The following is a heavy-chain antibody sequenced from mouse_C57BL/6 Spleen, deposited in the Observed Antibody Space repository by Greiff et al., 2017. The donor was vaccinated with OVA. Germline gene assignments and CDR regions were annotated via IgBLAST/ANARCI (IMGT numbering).Heavy chain of an antibody. CDR1: GYTFTSYW. J-gene: IGHJ4*01. CDR2: INPSNGGT. Sequence: QVQLKQPGTELVKPGASVKLSCKASGYTFTSYWMHWVKQRPGQGLEWIGNINPSNGGTNYNEKFKSKATLTVDKSSSTAYMQLSSLTSEDSAVYYCASPRNGYYYAMDYWGQGTSVTVSS. V-gene: IGHV1-53*01. CDR3: ASPRNGYYYAMDY.